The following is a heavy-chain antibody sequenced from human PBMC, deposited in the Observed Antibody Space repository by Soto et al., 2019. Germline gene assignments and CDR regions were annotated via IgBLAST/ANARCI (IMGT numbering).Heavy chain of an antibody. Sequence: SETLSLTCTVSGGSISSGDYYWSWIRQPPGKGLEWIGYIYYSGSTYYNPSLKSRVTISVDTSKNQFSLKLSSVTAADTAVYYCARLGASYQSLDPWGQGTVVPVSS. V-gene: IGHV4-30-4*01. CDR2: IYYSGST. CDR1: GGSISSGDYY. J-gene: IGHJ5*02. CDR3: ARLGASYQSLDP. D-gene: IGHD2-2*01.